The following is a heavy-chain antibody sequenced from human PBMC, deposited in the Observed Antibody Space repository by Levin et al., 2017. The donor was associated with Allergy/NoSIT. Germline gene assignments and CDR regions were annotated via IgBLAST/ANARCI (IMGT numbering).Heavy chain of an antibody. D-gene: IGHD3-22*01. CDR3: ARGRSMYYYDSSGYHRKFDY. Sequence: GGSLRLSCAASGFTFSSYSMNWVRQAPGKGLEWVSSISSSSSYIYYADSVKGRFTISRDNANNSLYLQMNSLRAEDTAVYYCARGRSMYYYDSSGYHRKFDYWGQGTLVTVSS. V-gene: IGHV3-21*01. CDR2: ISSSSSYI. J-gene: IGHJ4*02. CDR1: GFTFSSYS.